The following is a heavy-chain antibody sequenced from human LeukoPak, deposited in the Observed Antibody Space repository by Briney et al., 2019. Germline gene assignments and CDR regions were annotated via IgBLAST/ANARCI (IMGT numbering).Heavy chain of an antibody. D-gene: IGHD3-22*01. CDR3: ARGSLTFATYDSSGYYCNY. V-gene: IGHV1-2*02. CDR1: GYTFTDYY. J-gene: IGHJ4*02. Sequence: ASVKVSCKASGYTFTDYYMHWVRQAPGQGLEWMGWINPNTGGTNYAQKFQGRVTMTRDTSISTAYMELSSLRSDDTAVYYCARGSLTFATYDSSGYYCNYWGQGTLVTVSS. CDR2: INPNTGGT.